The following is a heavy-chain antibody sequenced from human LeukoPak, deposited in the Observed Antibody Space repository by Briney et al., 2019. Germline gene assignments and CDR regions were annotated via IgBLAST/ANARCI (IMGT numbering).Heavy chain of an antibody. V-gene: IGHV4-39*01. J-gene: IGHJ4*02. D-gene: IGHD3-10*01. CDR1: GGSISSSSYY. Sequence: SETLSLTCTVSGGSISSSSYYWGWIRQPPGKGLEWIGSIYYSGSTYYNPSLKSRVTISVDTSKNQFSLKLSSVTAADTAVYYCARMVRGVSLMNYFDYWGQGTLVTVSS. CDR2: IYYSGST. CDR3: ARMVRGVSLMNYFDY.